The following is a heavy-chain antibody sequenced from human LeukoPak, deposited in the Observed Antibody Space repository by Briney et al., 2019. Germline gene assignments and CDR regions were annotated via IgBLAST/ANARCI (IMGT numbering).Heavy chain of an antibody. CDR2: ISYDGSNK. J-gene: IGHJ4*02. CDR3: AKDPVFDY. Sequence: QSGGSLRLSCAASGFTFSSYGMHWVRQAPGKGLEWVAVISYDGSNKYYADSVKGRFTISRDNSKNTLYLQMSSLRAEDTAVYYCAKDPVFDYWGQGTLVTVSS. V-gene: IGHV3-30*18. CDR1: GFTFSSYG.